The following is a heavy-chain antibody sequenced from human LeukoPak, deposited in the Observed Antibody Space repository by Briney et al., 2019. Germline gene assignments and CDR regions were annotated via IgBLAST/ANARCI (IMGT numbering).Heavy chain of an antibody. CDR3: AKGRSGSYYKPIDY. D-gene: IGHD1-26*01. CDR1: GFTFSSYA. V-gene: IGHV3-23*01. J-gene: IGHJ4*02. CDR2: ISGSGGST. Sequence: PGGSLRLSCAASGFTFSSYAMSWVRQAPGKGLEWVSAISGSGGSTYYADSVKGRFTISRDNSKNTLYLQMNSLRAENTAVYYRAKGRSGSYYKPIDYWGQGTLVTVSS.